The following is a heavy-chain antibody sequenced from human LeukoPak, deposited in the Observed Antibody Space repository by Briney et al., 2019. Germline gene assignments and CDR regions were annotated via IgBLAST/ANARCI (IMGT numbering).Heavy chain of an antibody. CDR2: IIPILGIA. J-gene: IGHJ4*02. CDR1: GGTFSSYA. Sequence: VASVKVSCKASGGTFSSYAISWVRQAPGQGLEWMGRIIPILGIANYAQKFQGRVTITADKSTSTAYMELSSLRSEDTAVYYCATSVGATKVDYWGQGTLVTVSP. CDR3: ATSVGATKVDY. D-gene: IGHD1-26*01. V-gene: IGHV1-69*04.